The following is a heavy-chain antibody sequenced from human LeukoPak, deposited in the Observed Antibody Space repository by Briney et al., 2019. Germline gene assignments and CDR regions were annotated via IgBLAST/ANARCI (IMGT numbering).Heavy chain of an antibody. V-gene: IGHV3-15*01. J-gene: IGHJ6*03. Sequence: GGSLRLSCAASGFTFSSYAMSWVRQAPGKGLEWVGRIKSKTDGGTTDYAAPVKGRFTISRDDSKNTLYLQMNSLKTEDTAVYYCTTERPYYYYYMDVWGKGTTVTVSS. CDR1: GFTFSSYA. CDR3: TTERPYYYYYMDV. CDR2: IKSKTDGGTT.